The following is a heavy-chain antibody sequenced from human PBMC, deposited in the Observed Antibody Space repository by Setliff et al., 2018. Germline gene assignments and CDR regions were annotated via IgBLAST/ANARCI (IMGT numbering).Heavy chain of an antibody. J-gene: IGHJ6*03. V-gene: IGHV3-11*04. CDR2: ISISGNSI. CDR3: ARDPIGPFLCNMDD. Sequence: PGGSLRLSCAASGFTFSDYYMAWIRQAPGKGLAWVSHISISGNSIYSADSLKGRFTISRDNAKNSLYLQMNSLRAEDTAVYYCARDPIGPFLCNMDDWGKGTTVTVSS. D-gene: IGHD3-16*01. CDR1: GFTFSDYY.